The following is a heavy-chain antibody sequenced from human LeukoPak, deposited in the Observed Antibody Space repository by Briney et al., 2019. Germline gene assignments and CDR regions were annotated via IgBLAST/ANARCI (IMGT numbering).Heavy chain of an antibody. Sequence: GGSLRLSCAASGFTFSSYSMNWVRQAPGKGLEWVSSISSSSSYIYYADSVKGRFTISRDNAKNSLYLQMNSLRAEDTAVYYCAGNRILTGYYLFDYWGQGTLVTVSS. D-gene: IGHD3-9*01. CDR2: ISSSSSYI. CDR1: GFTFSSYS. CDR3: AGNRILTGYYLFDY. V-gene: IGHV3-21*01. J-gene: IGHJ4*02.